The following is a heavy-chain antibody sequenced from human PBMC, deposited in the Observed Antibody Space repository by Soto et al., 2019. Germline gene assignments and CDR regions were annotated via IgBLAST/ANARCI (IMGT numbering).Heavy chain of an antibody. J-gene: IGHJ4*02. D-gene: IGHD6-25*01. CDR1: GFTFSNAW. CDR3: LTGRGCH. Sequence: EVQLVESGGGLVKPGGSLRLSCAASGFTFSNAWMSWVRQAPGKGLEWVGRIKSTPDGGTADSSPPVKGRFTLSRGDSKNTLDLKMNHRQTDDTGVYCCLTGRGCHWGQGSLVTVSS. CDR2: IKSTPDGGTA. V-gene: IGHV3-15*01.